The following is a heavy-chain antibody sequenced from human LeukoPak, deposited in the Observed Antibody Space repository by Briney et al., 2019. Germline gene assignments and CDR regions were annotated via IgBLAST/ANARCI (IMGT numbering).Heavy chain of an antibody. CDR2: IKRDGSEK. CDR1: GFTFNTYW. D-gene: IGHD6-13*01. CDR3: ARGRGSWYGVYFDY. Sequence: GGSLRLSCVASGFTFNTYWMSWVRQAPGKGLEWVANIKRDGSEKYYVDSVKGRFTISRDNAKNSLYLQMNSLRTEDTAVYYCARGRGSWYGVYFDYWGQGTLVTVSS. J-gene: IGHJ4*02. V-gene: IGHV3-7*01.